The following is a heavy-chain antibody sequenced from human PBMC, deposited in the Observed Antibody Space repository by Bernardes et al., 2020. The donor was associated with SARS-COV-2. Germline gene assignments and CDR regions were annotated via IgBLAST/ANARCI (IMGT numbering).Heavy chain of an antibody. D-gene: IGHD3-3*02. CDR2: IDHRGSA. V-gene: IGHV4-34*01. Sequence: SETLSLTCAVYGGSFTDYYWTWIRQPPGKVLESIGDIDHRGSANYSPSLKSRVTLSLDKSKSQFSLKLTSVTAADTAVYYCARGVVTIFGVLIMIPARGWLDPWGQGTPVTVSS. CDR1: GGSFTDYY. J-gene: IGHJ5*02. CDR3: ARGVVTIFGVLIMIPARGWLDP.